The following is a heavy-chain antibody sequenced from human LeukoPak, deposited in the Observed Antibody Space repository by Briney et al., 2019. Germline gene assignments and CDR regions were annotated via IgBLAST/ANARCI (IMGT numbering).Heavy chain of an antibody. CDR1: GGSISSGDYY. J-gene: IGHJ6*03. Sequence: SQTLSLTCTVSGGSISSGDYYWSWIRQPPGKGLEWIGYIYYSGSTYYNPSLKSRVTISVDTSKNQCSLKLSSVTAADTAVYYCARSLDYGDYVSRYYYYMDVWGKGTTVTVSS. D-gene: IGHD4-17*01. CDR3: ARSLDYGDYVSRYYYYMDV. CDR2: IYYSGST. V-gene: IGHV4-30-4*08.